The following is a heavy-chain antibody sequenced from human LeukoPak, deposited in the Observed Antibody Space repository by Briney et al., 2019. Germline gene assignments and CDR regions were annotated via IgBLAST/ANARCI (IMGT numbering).Heavy chain of an antibody. V-gene: IGHV3-7*01. CDR3: ARDIAAAGLFFDY. D-gene: IGHD6-13*01. CDR2: IKYDGSER. CDR1: GFTLSSYW. Sequence: QPGGSLRLSCAASGFTLSSYWMTWVRQAPGKGLEWVANIKYDGSERDYVDSAKGRFTISRDNAKNSLYLQMNSLRAEDTAIYYCARDIAAAGLFFDYWGQGTLVTVSS. J-gene: IGHJ4*02.